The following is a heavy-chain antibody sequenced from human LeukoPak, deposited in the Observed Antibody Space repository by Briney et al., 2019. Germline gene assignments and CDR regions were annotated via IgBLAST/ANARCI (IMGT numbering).Heavy chain of an antibody. V-gene: IGHV3-30*01. CDR1: GFTLSNYA. CDR3: ARDSTYYYDSGSSGPHYFDN. CDR2: ISSGGTYE. J-gene: IGHJ4*02. D-gene: IGHD3-10*01. Sequence: GKSLRLSCAASGFTLSNYAMHRVRQAPGKGLEWVSLISSGGTYEYYADSVKGRFTISRDNSKNTLYLQLNSLRAEDTAVYYCARDSTYYYDSGSSGPHYFDNWGQGTLVTVSS.